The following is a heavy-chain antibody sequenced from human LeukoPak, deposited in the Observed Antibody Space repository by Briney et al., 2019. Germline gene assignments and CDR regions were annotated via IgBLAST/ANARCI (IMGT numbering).Heavy chain of an antibody. CDR1: GYTFTRND. Sequence: GASVKVSCKASGYTFTRNDINWVRQAPGQGLEWMGWMNPNSGKTVYAQKFQGRVTMARNTSISTAYMELSSLRSDDTAVYYCARGRLATIGEFWVYWGQGTLVTVSS. CDR3: ARGRLATIGEFWVY. J-gene: IGHJ4*02. CDR2: MNPNSGKT. V-gene: IGHV1-8*01. D-gene: IGHD5-12*01.